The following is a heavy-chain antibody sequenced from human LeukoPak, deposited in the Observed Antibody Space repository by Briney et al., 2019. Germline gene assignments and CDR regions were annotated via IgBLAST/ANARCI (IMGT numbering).Heavy chain of an antibody. J-gene: IGHJ4*02. Sequence: GASVKVSCKASGYTFTGYYMHWARQAPGQGLEWMGRINPNSGGTNYAQKFQGRVTMTRDTSISTAYMELSRLRSDDTAVYYCAPRYYYDSSGSKEIDYWGQGTLVTVSS. D-gene: IGHD3-22*01. CDR2: INPNSGGT. CDR3: APRYYYDSSGSKEIDY. CDR1: GYTFTGYY. V-gene: IGHV1-2*06.